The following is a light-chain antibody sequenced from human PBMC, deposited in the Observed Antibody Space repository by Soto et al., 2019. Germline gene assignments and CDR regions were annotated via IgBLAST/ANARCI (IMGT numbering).Light chain of an antibody. V-gene: IGLV3-1*01. CDR3: QAWDSSTVV. J-gene: IGLJ2*01. CDR2: QDM. CDR1: KLGDKY. Sequence: SYELTQPPSVSVSPGQTASISCSGDKLGDKYVCWYQQKPGQSPVLVIYQDMKRPSGIPERFSGSNSGNTATLTISGTQATDEADYYCQAWDSSTVVFGGGTKLTVL.